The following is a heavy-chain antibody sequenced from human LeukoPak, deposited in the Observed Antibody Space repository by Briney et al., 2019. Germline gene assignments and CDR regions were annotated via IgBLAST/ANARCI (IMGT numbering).Heavy chain of an antibody. Sequence: GGSLRLSCAASGFSVSYNYMSWVRQAPGKGLEWVSAISGSGGSTYYADSVKGRFTISRDNSKNTLYLQMNSLRAEDTAVYYCATKATILDYWGQGTLVTVSS. CDR2: ISGSGGST. V-gene: IGHV3-23*01. CDR1: GFSVSYNY. CDR3: ATKATILDY. D-gene: IGHD5-24*01. J-gene: IGHJ4*02.